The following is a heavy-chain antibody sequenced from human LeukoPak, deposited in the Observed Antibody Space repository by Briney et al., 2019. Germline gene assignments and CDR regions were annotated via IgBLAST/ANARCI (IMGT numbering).Heavy chain of an antibody. V-gene: IGHV4-31*03. CDR1: GASISRGGFF. D-gene: IGHD1-26*01. Sequence: PSETLSLTCTVSGASISRGGFFWSWVRQHPGKAPEWIGYINYSGTTFRNPSLQSRVSISVDTSKNQFSLNVTSMTVADTAVYYCARGRLGELDGNIRWIRNWFDPWGQGTLVTVSS. CDR3: ARGRLGELDGNIRWIRNWFDP. J-gene: IGHJ5*02. CDR2: INYSGTT.